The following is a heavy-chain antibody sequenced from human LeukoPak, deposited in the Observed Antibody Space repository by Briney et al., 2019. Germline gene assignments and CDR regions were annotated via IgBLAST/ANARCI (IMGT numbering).Heavy chain of an antibody. V-gene: IGHV4-34*01. Sequence: SETLSLTCAVYGGSFSGYYWSWIRQPPGKGLEWIGEINHSGSTNYNPSLKSRVTISVDTSKNQFSLKLSSVTAADTAVYYCARTPDIVAHFDYWGREPWSPSPQ. CDR1: GGSFSGYY. D-gene: IGHD5-12*01. CDR3: ARTPDIVAHFDY. CDR2: INHSGST. J-gene: IGHJ4*02.